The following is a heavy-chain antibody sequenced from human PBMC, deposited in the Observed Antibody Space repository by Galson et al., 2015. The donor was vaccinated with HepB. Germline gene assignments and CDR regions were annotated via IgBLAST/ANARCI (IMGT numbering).Heavy chain of an antibody. CDR2: INAGNGNT. CDR1: GYTFTSYA. J-gene: IGHJ5*02. CDR3: ARHPGGYSYGYFPGSWFDP. Sequence: SVKVSCKASGYTFTSYAMHWVRQAPGQRLEWMGWINAGNGNTKYSQKFQGRVTITRDTSASTAYMELSSLRSEDTAVYYCARHPGGYSYGYFPGSWFDPWGQGTLVTVS. D-gene: IGHD5-18*01. V-gene: IGHV1-3*01.